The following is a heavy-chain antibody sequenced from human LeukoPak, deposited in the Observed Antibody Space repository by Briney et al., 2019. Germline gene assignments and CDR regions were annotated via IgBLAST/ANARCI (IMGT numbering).Heavy chain of an antibody. J-gene: IGHJ6*03. V-gene: IGHV3-21*01. Sequence: GGSLRLSCAASGFTFSSYSMNWVRQAPGKGLEWVSSISSSSSYIYYADSVKDRFTISRDNAKNTLYLQMNSLIAEDTAVYYCARGDYYGSGSYYSHYFYMDVWGKGTTVTVSS. CDR1: GFTFSSYS. CDR3: ARGDYYGSGSYYSHYFYMDV. CDR2: ISSSSSYI. D-gene: IGHD3-10*01.